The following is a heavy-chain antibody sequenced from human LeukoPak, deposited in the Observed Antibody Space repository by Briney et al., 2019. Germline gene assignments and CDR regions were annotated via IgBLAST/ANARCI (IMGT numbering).Heavy chain of an antibody. V-gene: IGHV4-38-2*02. CDR3: AGGGTAMVT. CDR2: IYHSGST. J-gene: IGHJ5*02. Sequence: SETLSLTCTVSGYSISSGYYWGWIRQPPGKGLEWIGSIYHSGSTYYNPSLKSRVTISVDTSKNQFSLKLSSVTAADTAVYYCAGGGTAMVTWGQGTLVTVSS. D-gene: IGHD5-18*01. CDR1: GYSISSGYY.